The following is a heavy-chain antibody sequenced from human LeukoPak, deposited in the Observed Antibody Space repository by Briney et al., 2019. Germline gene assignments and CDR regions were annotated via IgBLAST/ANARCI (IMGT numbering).Heavy chain of an antibody. CDR1: GFTFASYA. Sequence: PGGSLRLSCAASGFTFASYAVSWVRQAPGKGLEWVSTISGSGGSTYYADSVKGRFTISRDSSKNTLDLQMNSLRAEDTAIYFCARLSSSGYSSDNWGQGTLVTVSS. CDR2: ISGSGGST. CDR3: ARLSSSGYSSDN. J-gene: IGHJ4*02. V-gene: IGHV3-23*01. D-gene: IGHD2-2*01.